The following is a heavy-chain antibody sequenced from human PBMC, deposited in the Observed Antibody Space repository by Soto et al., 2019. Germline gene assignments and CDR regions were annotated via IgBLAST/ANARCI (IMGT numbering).Heavy chain of an antibody. Sequence: GESLKISCKGSGYNFTNYWIGWVRQMPGKGLEWMGVIYPGDSNTRYSPSFQGQVTISADKSISTAYLQWSSLKASDTAMYYCARRGDSSGYIDYWGQGILVTVSS. CDR3: ARRGDSSGYIDY. J-gene: IGHJ4*02. CDR2: IYPGDSNT. D-gene: IGHD3-22*01. CDR1: GYNFTNYW. V-gene: IGHV5-51*01.